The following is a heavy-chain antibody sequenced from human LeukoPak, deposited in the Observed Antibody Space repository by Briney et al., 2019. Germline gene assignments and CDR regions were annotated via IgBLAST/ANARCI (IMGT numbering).Heavy chain of an antibody. CDR1: GGSISSYY. J-gene: IGHJ4*02. CDR2: IYTSGST. Sequence: PSETLSLTCTVSGGSISSYYWSWLRQPAGKGLEWSGRIYTSGSTNYNPSLKSRVTMSVDTSKNQFSLKLSSVPAADTAVYYCAREGSGMIDYWGQGTLGTVSA. V-gene: IGHV4-4*07. D-gene: IGHD3-10*01. CDR3: AREGSGMIDY.